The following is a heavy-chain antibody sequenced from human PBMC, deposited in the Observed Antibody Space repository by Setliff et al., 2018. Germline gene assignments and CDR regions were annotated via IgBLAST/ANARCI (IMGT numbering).Heavy chain of an antibody. Sequence: LSLTCRVSGGSISSGNYYWGLIRQPPGKGLEWVATIYYSGSTYSNPSLKSRLIISVDAPDNQFSVKLSSVTAADTAVYYCSRHKSNGSGSYPSLYMDVWGKGIMVTVSS. V-gene: IGHV4-39*01. CDR3: SRHKSNGSGSYPSLYMDV. CDR1: GGSISSGNYY. D-gene: IGHD3-10*01. J-gene: IGHJ6*03. CDR2: IYYSGST.